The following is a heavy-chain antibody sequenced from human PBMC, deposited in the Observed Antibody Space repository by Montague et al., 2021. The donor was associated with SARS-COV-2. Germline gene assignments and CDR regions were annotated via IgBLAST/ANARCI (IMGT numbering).Heavy chain of an antibody. Sequence: SLRLSCAASGFTFSSFRMNWVRQAPGKRLEWVASISSESTYILYAESVSGRFTVSRDNAQNLLFLQMNSLRAEDTALYYCARFETSKFYSSGVNVWGQGTTVTVSS. CDR2: ISSESTYI. D-gene: IGHD2-15*01. CDR1: GFTFSSFR. V-gene: IGHV3-21*01. J-gene: IGHJ6*02. CDR3: ARFETSKFYSSGVNV.